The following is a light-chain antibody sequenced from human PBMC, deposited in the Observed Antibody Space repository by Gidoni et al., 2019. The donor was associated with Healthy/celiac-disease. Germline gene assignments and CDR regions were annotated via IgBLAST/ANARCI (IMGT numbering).Light chain of an antibody. CDR2: SNN. CDR1: SSNNGSNT. CDR3: AAWDDSLNGYV. J-gene: IGLJ1*01. Sequence: QSVLTQTPSASGTPGQRVTISCSGSSSNNGSNTVNWYQQLPGTAPNLLIYSNNQRPSGVPDRFSGSKSGTSASLAISGLQSEDEADYYCAAWDDSLNGYVFGPGPKVTVL. V-gene: IGLV1-44*01.